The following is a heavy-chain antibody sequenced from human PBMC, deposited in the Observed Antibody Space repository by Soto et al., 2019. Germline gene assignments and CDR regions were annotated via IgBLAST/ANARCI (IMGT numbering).Heavy chain of an antibody. V-gene: IGHV1-69*01. CDR2: IIPIFGTA. J-gene: IGHJ6*02. CDR1: GGTFSSYA. D-gene: IGHD6-19*01. CDR3: ARDYSPNSSGWYYYYYGMDV. Sequence: QVQLVQSGAEVKKPGSSVKVSCKASGGTFSSYAISWVRQAPGQGLEWMGGIIPIFGTANYAQKFQGRVTITADESTSTAYMELSSLRSEDTAVYYCARDYSPNSSGWYYYYYGMDVWGQGTTVTVSS.